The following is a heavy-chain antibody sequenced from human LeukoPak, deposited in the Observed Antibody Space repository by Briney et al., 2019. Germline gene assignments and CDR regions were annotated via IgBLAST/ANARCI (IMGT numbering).Heavy chain of an antibody. CDR1: GGSISSSRYF. CDR3: ARPLTRGGSYYV. CDR2: IYYTGST. V-gene: IGHV4-39*01. Sequence: SETLSLTCTVSGGSISSSRYFWGWIRQPPGKGLEWIGSIYYTGSTYYNPSLKSRVTISVDTSKNQLSLKLNSVTAADTAIYYCARPLTRGGSYYVWGQGTLVTVSS. D-gene: IGHD1-26*01. J-gene: IGHJ4*02.